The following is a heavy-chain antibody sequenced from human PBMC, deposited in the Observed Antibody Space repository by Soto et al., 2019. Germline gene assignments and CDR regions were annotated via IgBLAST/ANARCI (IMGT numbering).Heavy chain of an antibody. V-gene: IGHV3-23*01. CDR1: GFTFSNYA. CDR3: AKDPNGDYIGAFDF. J-gene: IGHJ3*01. CDR2: TTGSGGIT. D-gene: IGHD4-17*01. Sequence: GGSLRLSCTVSGFTFSNYAMTWVLQAPGKGLEWVSVTTGSGGITYYAESVKGRFTISRDNSKNTLYLQMNSLRAEDTAVYYCAKDPNGDYIGAFDFWGQGTLVTVSS.